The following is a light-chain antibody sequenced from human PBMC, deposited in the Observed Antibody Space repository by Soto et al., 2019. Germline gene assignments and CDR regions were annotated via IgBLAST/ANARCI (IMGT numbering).Light chain of an antibody. Sequence: QSVLTQPPSASGSPGQSVAISCTGTSSDVGGYNYVSWYQQHPGKAPKLMIYEVNKPPSGVPDRFSGSKSGNTASLTVSGLHAEDEADYYCSSYAGSSNVFRTGTKVTVL. V-gene: IGLV2-8*01. CDR1: SSDVGGYNY. CDR2: EVN. CDR3: SSYAGSSNV. J-gene: IGLJ1*01.